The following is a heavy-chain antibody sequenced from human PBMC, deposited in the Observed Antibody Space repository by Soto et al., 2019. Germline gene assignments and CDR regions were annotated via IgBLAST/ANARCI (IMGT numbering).Heavy chain of an antibody. J-gene: IGHJ4*02. Sequence: EVQVAESGGGLVQPGGSLKLSCAASGFTFSASAMHWVRQASGKGLEWVGRIRSKANSYATAYAASVKGRFTISRDDSKNTAYLHMNSLKTEDTAVYYCTRHLSDYWGQGTLVTVSS. CDR3: TRHLSDY. V-gene: IGHV3-73*01. CDR1: GFTFSASA. CDR2: IRSKANSYAT. D-gene: IGHD3-16*02.